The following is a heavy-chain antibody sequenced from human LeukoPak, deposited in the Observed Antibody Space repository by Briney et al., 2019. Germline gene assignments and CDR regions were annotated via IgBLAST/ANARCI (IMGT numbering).Heavy chain of an antibody. CDR3: ARSNWNDPFDY. D-gene: IGHD1-20*01. V-gene: IGHV4-39*01. CDR1: GGSISSTSYY. CDR2: SYYSGST. Sequence: SETLSLTCNVSGGSISSTSYYWDWIRQPQGKGLEWIGSSYYSGSTYYNPSLKSRVTISVGTSKNQFSLRLSSVTAADTAVYYCARSNWNDPFDYWGQGTLVTVSS. J-gene: IGHJ4*02.